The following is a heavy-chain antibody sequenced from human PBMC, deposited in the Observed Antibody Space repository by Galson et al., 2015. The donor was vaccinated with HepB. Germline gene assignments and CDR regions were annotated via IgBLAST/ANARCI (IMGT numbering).Heavy chain of an antibody. J-gene: IGHJ4*02. CDR1: GFTFDDYA. CDR3: VTGEQGAWDY. V-gene: IGHV3-9*01. D-gene: IGHD1/OR15-1a*01. Sequence: SLRLSCAASGFTFDDYAMHWVRQAPGKGLEWVSGISWNSDNKGFADSVKGRFTISRDNAKNSLYLQMSSLRGEDTAVYYCVTGEQGAWDYWGQGTLVIVSS. CDR2: ISWNSDNK.